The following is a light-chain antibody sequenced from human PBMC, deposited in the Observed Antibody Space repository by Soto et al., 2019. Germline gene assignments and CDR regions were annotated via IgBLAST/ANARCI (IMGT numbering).Light chain of an antibody. CDR2: DAS. CDR3: QQYDDWPET. J-gene: IGKJ1*01. CDR1: QSVSSY. Sequence: EKVMTQSPATLSVSPGERATLSCRASQSVSSYLAWYQQKPGQAPRLLIYDASTRATGVPARFSGSGSGTEFTLTIRSLQSEDLAVYYCQQYDDWPETFGQGTKVEIK. V-gene: IGKV3-15*01.